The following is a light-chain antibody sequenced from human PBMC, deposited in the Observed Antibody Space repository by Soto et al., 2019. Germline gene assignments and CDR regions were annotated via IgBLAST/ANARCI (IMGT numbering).Light chain of an antibody. V-gene: IGLV3-21*04. J-gene: IGLJ2*01. Sequence: YELTQPPSVSVAPGKTASISCGGNDIGSKGVHWYQPKPGQAPVLVIYSDTDLPPVITERFSGSNAANLATLTISRVEAGDEADYYCQVWDSGSAHVVFGGGTKLTVL. CDR3: QVWDSGSAHVV. CDR1: DIGSKG. CDR2: SDT.